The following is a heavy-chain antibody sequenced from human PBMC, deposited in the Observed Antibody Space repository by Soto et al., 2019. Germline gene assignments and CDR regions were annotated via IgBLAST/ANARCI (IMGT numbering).Heavy chain of an antibody. Sequence: PGGSLRLSCAASGFTFSSYGMHWVRQAPGKGLEWVAVISYDGSNKYYADSVKGRFTISRDNSKNTLYLQMNSLRAEDTAVYYCARDEGYCSSTSCYALYPRSMAFDIWGQGTMVTVSS. CDR1: GFTFSSYG. V-gene: IGHV3-30*03. J-gene: IGHJ3*02. D-gene: IGHD2-2*01. CDR2: ISYDGSNK. CDR3: ARDEGYCSSTSCYALYPRSMAFDI.